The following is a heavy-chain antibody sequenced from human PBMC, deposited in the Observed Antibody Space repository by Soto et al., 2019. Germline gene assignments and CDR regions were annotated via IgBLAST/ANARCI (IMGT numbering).Heavy chain of an antibody. D-gene: IGHD5-12*01. V-gene: IGHV3-21*01. Sequence: GGSLRLSCAASGFTFSSYSMNWVRQAPGKGLEWVSSISSSSSYIYYADSVKGRFTISRDNAKNSLYLQMNSLRAEDTAVYYCARNIVATIDAFDIWGQGTMVTVSS. CDR3: ARNIVATIDAFDI. CDR2: ISSSSSYI. J-gene: IGHJ3*02. CDR1: GFTFSSYS.